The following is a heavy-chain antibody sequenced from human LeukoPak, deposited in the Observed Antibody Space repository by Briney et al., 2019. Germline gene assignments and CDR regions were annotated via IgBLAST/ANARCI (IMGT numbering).Heavy chain of an antibody. V-gene: IGHV3-11*04. CDR1: GFTFSDYY. CDR2: ISSSGSTI. D-gene: IGHD3-3*01. J-gene: IGHJ3*02. Sequence: GGSLRLSCAASGFTFSDYYMSWIRQAPGKGLEWVSYISSSGSTIYYADSVKGRFTISRDNAKNSLYLQMNSLRAEDTAVYYCARDSGGKLITIFGVVISDAFDIWAKGQWSPSLQ. CDR3: ARDSGGKLITIFGVVISDAFDI.